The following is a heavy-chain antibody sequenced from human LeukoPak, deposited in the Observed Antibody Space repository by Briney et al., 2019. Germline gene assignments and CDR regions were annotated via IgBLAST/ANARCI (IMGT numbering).Heavy chain of an antibody. J-gene: IGHJ4*02. CDR3: ARFAVAGTYPLFDY. CDR1: GFTFSSYS. V-gene: IGHV3-21*01. CDR2: ISSSSYI. Sequence: GGSLRLSCAASGFTFSSYSMNWVRQAPGKGLEWVSSISSSSYIYYAGSVKGRFTISRDNAKNSLYLQMNSLRAEDTAVYYCARFAVAGTYPLFDYWGQGTLVTVSS. D-gene: IGHD6-19*01.